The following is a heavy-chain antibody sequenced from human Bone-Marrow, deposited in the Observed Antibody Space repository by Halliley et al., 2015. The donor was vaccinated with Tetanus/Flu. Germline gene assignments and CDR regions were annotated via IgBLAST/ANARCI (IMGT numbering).Heavy chain of an antibody. CDR2: LYSSGST. Sequence: LEWVAVLYSSGSTNYADSVKDRFTISRDDSTNVLYLQMNSLRADDTAIYYCARGGTLIPVDVFDLWGQGTKVTVSS. J-gene: IGHJ3*01. D-gene: IGHD2-2*02. V-gene: IGHV3-53*01. CDR3: ARGGTLIPVDVFDL.